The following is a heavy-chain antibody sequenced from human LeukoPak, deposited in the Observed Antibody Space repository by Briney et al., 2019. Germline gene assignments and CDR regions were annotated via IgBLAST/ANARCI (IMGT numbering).Heavy chain of an antibody. Sequence: GGSLRLSCAASGFTFSSYEMSWVRQAPGKGLEWVSYISSSSSTIYYADSVKGRFTISRDNAKNSLYLQMNSLRAEDTAVYYCARSEYCSGGSCYSIDYWGQGTLVTVSS. J-gene: IGHJ4*02. V-gene: IGHV3-48*01. CDR1: GFTFSSYE. D-gene: IGHD2-15*01. CDR2: ISSSSSTI. CDR3: ARSEYCSGGSCYSIDY.